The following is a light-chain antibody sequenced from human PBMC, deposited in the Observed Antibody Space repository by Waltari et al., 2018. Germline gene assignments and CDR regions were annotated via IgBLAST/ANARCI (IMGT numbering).Light chain of an antibody. J-gene: IGKJ1*01. CDR1: QSINTW. CDR3: QQYHSYST. V-gene: IGKV1-5*03. CDR2: KAS. Sequence: DIQMTQSPSTLSASVRDRVTITCRARQSINTWLDWYQQKTGKAPKLLIYKASSLESGVPSMFSGSGSGTEFTLTISSLQPDDFATYYCQQYHSYSTFGQGTKVDI.